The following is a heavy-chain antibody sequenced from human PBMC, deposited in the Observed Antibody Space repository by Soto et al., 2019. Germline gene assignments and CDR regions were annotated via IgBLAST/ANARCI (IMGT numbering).Heavy chain of an antibody. J-gene: IGHJ4*02. V-gene: IGHV4-38-2*01. D-gene: IGHD3-22*01. CDR1: GFSISDAYY. CDR3: ARALVVVINNYFDY. CDR2: VSHSGST. Sequence: SSETLSLTCAVSGFSISDAYYWGWIRQPPGKGLEWIGSVSHSGSTYYNPSLKSRVTISIDTAKNQFSLKLTSVTAADTAVYYCARALVVVINNYFDYWGQGALVTVSS.